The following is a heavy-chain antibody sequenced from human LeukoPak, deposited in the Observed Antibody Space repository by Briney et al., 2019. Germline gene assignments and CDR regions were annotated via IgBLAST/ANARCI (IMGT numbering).Heavy chain of an antibody. CDR2: IRSKAYGGTT. CDR3: TRTYYYGSGSYWTFQH. D-gene: IGHD3-10*01. J-gene: IGHJ1*01. CDR1: GFTFWDYA. V-gene: IGHV3-49*04. Sequence: QPGRSLRLSCTASGFTFWDYAMSWVRQAPGKGREGVGFIRSKAYGGTTEYAASVKGIFTISRDDSKSIAYLQMNSLKTEDTAVYYCTRTYYYGSGSYWTFQHWGQGTLVTVSS.